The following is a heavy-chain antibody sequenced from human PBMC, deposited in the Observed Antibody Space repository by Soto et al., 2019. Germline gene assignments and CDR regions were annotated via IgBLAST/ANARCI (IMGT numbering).Heavy chain of an antibody. V-gene: IGHV1-69*01. J-gene: IGHJ6*04. Sequence: QVQLVQSGAEVKKPGSSVKVSCKASGGTFSSYAISWVRQAPGQGLEWMGGIIPISGTANYAQKFQGRVTITADEPTTTAYMVRSSQRHEKTAFYYCGESQGSSPSLEIYSHNYNGMHVGGKGPPVPVSS. CDR3: GESQGSSPSLEIYSHNYNGMHV. D-gene: IGHD2-2*01. CDR2: IIPISGTA. CDR1: GGTFSSYA.